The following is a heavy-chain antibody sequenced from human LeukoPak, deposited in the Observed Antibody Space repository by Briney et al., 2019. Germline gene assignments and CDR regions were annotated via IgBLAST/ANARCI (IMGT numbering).Heavy chain of an antibody. Sequence: GASVKVSCKASGYTFTGYYMHWVRQAPGQGLEWMGWINPNSGGTNYAQKFQGRVTMTRDTSISTVYMELSRLRSDDTAVYYCARDALYCSSTSCSVGGYGMDVWGQGTTVTVSS. CDR2: INPNSGGT. J-gene: IGHJ6*02. V-gene: IGHV1-2*02. D-gene: IGHD2-2*01. CDR1: GYTFTGYY. CDR3: ARDALYCSSTSCSVGGYGMDV.